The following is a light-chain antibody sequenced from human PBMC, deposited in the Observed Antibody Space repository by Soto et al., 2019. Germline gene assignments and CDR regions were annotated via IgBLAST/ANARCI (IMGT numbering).Light chain of an antibody. CDR3: SSYTSSPSWV. V-gene: IGLV2-14*01. Sequence: QSALTQPASVSGSPGQSITISCTGTSSDVGGYNYVSWYQQHPGKAPKLMIYDVSNRPSGVSNRFSGSKSGNTASLTISGLQAEDEADYYCSSYTSSPSWVFGGGTKLTVL. CDR2: DVS. J-gene: IGLJ3*02. CDR1: SSDVGGYNY.